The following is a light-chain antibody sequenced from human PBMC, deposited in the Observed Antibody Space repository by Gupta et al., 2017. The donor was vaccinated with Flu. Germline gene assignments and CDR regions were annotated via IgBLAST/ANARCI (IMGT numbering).Light chain of an antibody. J-gene: IGKJ2*01. Sequence: RATLPCRAPQSVCTNLSWYQQKPGQAPRLLIYAASARATGFPARFSGSGSGREFTLTISNLQSEDFALYYCQQYNDWPPLYTFGQGTKLEIK. V-gene: IGKV3-15*01. CDR2: AAS. CDR3: QQYNDWPPLYT. CDR1: QSVCTN.